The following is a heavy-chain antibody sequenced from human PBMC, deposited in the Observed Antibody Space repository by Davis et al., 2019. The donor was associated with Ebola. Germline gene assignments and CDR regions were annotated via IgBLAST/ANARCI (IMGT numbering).Heavy chain of an antibody. CDR3: ARAGLLWFGELPDLNYYYGMDV. CDR2: INPNSGGT. J-gene: IGHJ6*02. Sequence: ASVKVSCKASGYTFTSYAMHWVRQAPGQRLEWMGWINPNSGGTNYAQKFQGRVTMTRDTSISTAYMELSRLRSDDTAVYYCARAGLLWFGELPDLNYYYGMDVWGQGTTVTVSS. CDR1: GYTFTSYA. V-gene: IGHV1-2*02. D-gene: IGHD3-10*01.